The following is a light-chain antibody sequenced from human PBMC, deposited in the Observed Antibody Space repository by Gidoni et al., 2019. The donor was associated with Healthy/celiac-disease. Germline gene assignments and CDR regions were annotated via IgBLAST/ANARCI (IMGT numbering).Light chain of an antibody. V-gene: IGLV3-21*04. CDR2: YDS. Sequence: SYVLTQPPSVSVASGKTARITCGGNNIGSKSVHWYQQKPGQATVLVIYYDSDRHSGIPERFSGSNSGNTATLTISRVEAGDEADYYCKVWDSSSDHVVFGGGTKLTVL. CDR3: KVWDSSSDHVV. CDR1: NIGSKS. J-gene: IGLJ2*01.